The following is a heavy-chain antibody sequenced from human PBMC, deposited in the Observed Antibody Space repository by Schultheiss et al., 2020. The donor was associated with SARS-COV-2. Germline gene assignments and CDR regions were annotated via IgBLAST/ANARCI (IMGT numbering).Heavy chain of an antibody. D-gene: IGHD6-13*01. CDR3: ARTIAGAGTNGDY. J-gene: IGHJ4*02. CDR1: GYSFTNYW. Sequence: GESLKISCKGSGYSFTNYWISWVRQMPGKGLEWMGRIDPIDSYTSYSPSFQGHVTISADKSISTAYLQWSSLKASDTAMYYCARTIAGAGTNGDYWGQGTLVTVSS. V-gene: IGHV5-10-1*01. CDR2: IDPIDSYT.